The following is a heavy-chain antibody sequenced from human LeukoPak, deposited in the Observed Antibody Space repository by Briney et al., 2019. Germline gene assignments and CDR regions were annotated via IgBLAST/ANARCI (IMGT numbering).Heavy chain of an antibody. CDR1: GGSISSYY. CDR2: IYTSGST. CDR3: ARDIKKRITIFGVVSVYYMDV. Sequence: SETLSLTCTVSGGSISSYYWSWIRQPAGKGLEWIGRIYTSGSTNYNPSLKSRVTMSVGTSKNQFSLKLSSVTAADTAVYYCARDIKKRITIFGVVSVYYMDVWGKGTTVPVSS. V-gene: IGHV4-4*07. D-gene: IGHD3-3*01. J-gene: IGHJ6*03.